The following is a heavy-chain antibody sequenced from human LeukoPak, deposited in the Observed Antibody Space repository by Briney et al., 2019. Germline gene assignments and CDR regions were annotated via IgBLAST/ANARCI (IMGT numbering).Heavy chain of an antibody. Sequence: GGSLRLSCAASGFSFSSYAMHWVRQAPGKGLQWLAVIPYDGSNEFYADSVKGRLTISRGNSKNTLYLQMNSLRADDTAVYYCAKGYGSGSYWPAWGQGTLVTVYS. CDR2: IPYDGSNE. J-gene: IGHJ5*02. CDR3: AKGYGSGSYWPA. D-gene: IGHD3-10*01. V-gene: IGHV3-30*04. CDR1: GFSFSSYA.